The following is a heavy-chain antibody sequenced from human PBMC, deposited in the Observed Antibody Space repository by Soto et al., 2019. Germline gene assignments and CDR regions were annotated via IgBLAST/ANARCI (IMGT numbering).Heavy chain of an antibody. Sequence: GGSLRLSCAASGFTFSSYAMSWVRQAPGKGLEWVSAISGSGGSTYYADSVKGRFTISRDNSKNTLYLQMNSLRAEDTAVYYCAKPLEIWFGVRNYFDYWGQGTLVTVSS. CDR2: ISGSGGST. CDR3: AKPLEIWFGVRNYFDY. CDR1: GFTFSSYA. V-gene: IGHV3-23*01. J-gene: IGHJ4*02. D-gene: IGHD3-10*01.